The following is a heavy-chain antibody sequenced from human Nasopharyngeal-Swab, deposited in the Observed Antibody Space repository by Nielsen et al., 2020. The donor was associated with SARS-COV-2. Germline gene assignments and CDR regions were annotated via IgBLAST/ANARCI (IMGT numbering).Heavy chain of an antibody. V-gene: IGHV3-53*04. Sequence: GESLKISCAASGFTVSTNYMSWVRQAPGKGLERVSIIYSGGSTYYADSVKGRFTISRHNSKNTLYLQMHSLRAEDTAVYYCARAFDSSGSYYYGMDVWGQGTTVTVSS. D-gene: IGHD3-22*01. CDR3: ARAFDSSGSYYYGMDV. CDR2: IYSGGST. CDR1: GFTVSTNY. J-gene: IGHJ6*02.